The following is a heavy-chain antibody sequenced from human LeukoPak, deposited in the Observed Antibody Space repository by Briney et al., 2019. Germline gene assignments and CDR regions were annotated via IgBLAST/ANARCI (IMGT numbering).Heavy chain of an antibody. CDR1: GYTLTELS. Sequence: ASVKVSCKVSGYTLTELSMHWVRQAPGKGLEWMGGFDPEDGETIYAQKFQGRVTMTEDTSTDTAYMELSSRRSEDTAVYYCATGVPWDYYDSSGYYVFDYWGQGTLVTVSS. D-gene: IGHD3-22*01. CDR2: FDPEDGET. V-gene: IGHV1-24*01. J-gene: IGHJ4*02. CDR3: ATGVPWDYYDSSGYYVFDY.